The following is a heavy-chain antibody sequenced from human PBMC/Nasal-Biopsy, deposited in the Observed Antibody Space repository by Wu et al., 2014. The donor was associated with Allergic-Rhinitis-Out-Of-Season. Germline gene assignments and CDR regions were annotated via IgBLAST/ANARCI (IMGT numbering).Heavy chain of an antibody. Sequence: LRLSCAASGFTVSSNYMSWVRQAPGKGLEWVASVKQDGSEKYYVGSVKGRFTISRDNAKNSLYLQMNSLRAEDTAVYYCATNWGLDYWGQGTLVTVSS. J-gene: IGHJ4*02. D-gene: IGHD7-27*01. CDR3: ATNWGLDY. V-gene: IGHV3-7*01. CDR2: VKQDGSEK. CDR1: GFTVSSNY.